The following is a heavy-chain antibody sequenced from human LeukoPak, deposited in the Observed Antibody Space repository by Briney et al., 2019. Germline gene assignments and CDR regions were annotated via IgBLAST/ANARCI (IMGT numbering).Heavy chain of an antibody. CDR1: GGSFSGYY. J-gene: IGHJ6*02. Sequence: SETLSLTCAVYGGSFSGYYWSWIRQPPGKGLEWIGEINHSGSTNYNPSLKSRVTISVDTSKNQFSLKLSSVTAADTAVYYCARKRPYYDSSGYFTYCYYGMDVWGQGTTVTVSS. D-gene: IGHD3-22*01. V-gene: IGHV4-34*01. CDR2: INHSGST. CDR3: ARKRPYYDSSGYFTYCYYGMDV.